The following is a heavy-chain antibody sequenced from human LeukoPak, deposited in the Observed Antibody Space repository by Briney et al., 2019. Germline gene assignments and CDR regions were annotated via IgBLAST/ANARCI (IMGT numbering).Heavy chain of an antibody. CDR1: GYSICSGYY. D-gene: IGHD3-9*01. CDR2: IYHSGST. Sequence: SETLSLTCAVSGYSICSGYYWGWIRQPPGKGLEWIGSIYHSGSTYYNPSLESRVTISVDTSKNQFSLKLSSVTAADTAVYYCARKDVRYFDWLSDNWFDPWGQGTLVTVSS. V-gene: IGHV4-38-2*01. J-gene: IGHJ5*02. CDR3: ARKDVRYFDWLSDNWFDP.